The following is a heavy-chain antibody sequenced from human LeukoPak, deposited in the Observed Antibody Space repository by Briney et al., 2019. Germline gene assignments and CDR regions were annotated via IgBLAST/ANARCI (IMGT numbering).Heavy chain of an antibody. J-gene: IGHJ4*02. CDR3: AREGGSGWLYYFDY. CDR1: GGSISSYY. V-gene: IGHV4-59*01. D-gene: IGHD6-19*01. Sequence: SETLSLTCTVSGGSISSYYWSWIRQPPGKGLEWIGYIYYSGSTNYNPSLKSRVTISVDTSKNQFSLKLSSVTAADTAVYYCAREGGSGWLYYFDYWGQGTLVTVSS. CDR2: IYYSGST.